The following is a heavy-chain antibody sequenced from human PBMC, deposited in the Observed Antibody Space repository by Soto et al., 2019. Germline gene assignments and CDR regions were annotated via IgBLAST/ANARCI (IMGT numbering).Heavy chain of an antibody. D-gene: IGHD3-9*01. J-gene: IGHJ6*02. CDR3: ARDLPQDWVLEYGMDV. Sequence: QVQLVQSGAEEKKPGASVKVSCKASGYTFTSYAMHWVRQAPGQRLEWMGWINAGNGNTKYSQKFQGRVTITRDTSASTAYMELSSLRSEDTAVYYCARDLPQDWVLEYGMDVWGQGTTVTVSS. CDR2: INAGNGNT. CDR1: GYTFTSYA. V-gene: IGHV1-3*05.